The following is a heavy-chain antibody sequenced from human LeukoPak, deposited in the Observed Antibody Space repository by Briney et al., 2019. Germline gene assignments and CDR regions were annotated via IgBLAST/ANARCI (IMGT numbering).Heavy chain of an antibody. CDR3: ARQTHTLLSGGSFNWFDP. CDR2: IYYSVSR. CDR1: GVFISSSAYY. D-gene: IGHD2-15*01. J-gene: IGHJ5*02. Sequence: SETLSLTCSGSGVFISSSAYYWAWIRQPPGKGLEWIGSIYYSVSRHYNPSLKSRVTISVDTSKNQFSRKLISVTAADTAVYYCARQTHTLLSGGSFNWFDPWGQGTLVTVSS. V-gene: IGHV4-39*01.